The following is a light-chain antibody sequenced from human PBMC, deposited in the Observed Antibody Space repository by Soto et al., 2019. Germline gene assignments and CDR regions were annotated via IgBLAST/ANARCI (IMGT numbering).Light chain of an antibody. CDR3: MSYIESTSTHWV. J-gene: IGLJ3*02. CDR2: KVS. V-gene: IGLV2-14*03. CDR1: SSDVGHPYNY. Sequence: QSALTQPASVSGSPGQSITISCTGTSSDVGHPYNYVSWYQQHPGKAPKLLIFKVSNRPSGISGRFSGSKSGNTASLTISELQAEDEADYYCMSYIESTSTHWVLGGGTKLTVL.